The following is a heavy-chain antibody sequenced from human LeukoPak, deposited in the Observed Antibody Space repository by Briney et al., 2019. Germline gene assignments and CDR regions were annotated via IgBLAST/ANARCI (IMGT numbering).Heavy chain of an antibody. J-gene: IGHJ4*02. CDR3: ARAGDTSSWYFFDY. D-gene: IGHD6-13*01. CDR2: INHSGST. V-gene: IGHV4-34*01. Sequence: SETLSLTCAVYGGSFSGYYWSWIRQPPGKGLEWIGEINHSGSTNYNPSLKSRVTISVDTSKNQFSLKLSSVTAADTAVYYCARAGDTSSWYFFDYGGQETLAPVPS. CDR1: GGSFSGYY.